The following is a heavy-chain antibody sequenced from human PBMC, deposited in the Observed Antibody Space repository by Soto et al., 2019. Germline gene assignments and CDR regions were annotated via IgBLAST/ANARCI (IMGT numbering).Heavy chain of an antibody. CDR2: IYYSGST. Sequence: SETLSLTCTVSGGSISSYYWSWIRQPPGKGLEWIGYIYYSGSTNYNPSLKSRVTISVDTSKNQFSLKLSSVTAADTAVYYCARILARDSSGYYYVKNPLNYFDYWGQGTLVTVSS. J-gene: IGHJ4*02. CDR3: ARILARDSSGYYYVKNPLNYFDY. V-gene: IGHV4-59*01. D-gene: IGHD3-22*01. CDR1: GGSISSYY.